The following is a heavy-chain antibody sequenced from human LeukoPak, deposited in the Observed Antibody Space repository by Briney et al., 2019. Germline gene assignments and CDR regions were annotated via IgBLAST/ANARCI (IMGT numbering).Heavy chain of an antibody. D-gene: IGHD5-12*01. CDR3: ARDPGSGYEEHFDY. CDR2: ISSSGSTM. Sequence: PGGSLRLSCEASAFSFSTYGMHWVRQAPGKGLEWVSYISSSGSTMYYTDSVKGRFTISRDNAKDSLYLQMNSLRAEDTAVYYCARDPGSGYEEHFDYWGQGTLVTVSS. V-gene: IGHV3-48*04. CDR1: AFSFSTYG. J-gene: IGHJ4*02.